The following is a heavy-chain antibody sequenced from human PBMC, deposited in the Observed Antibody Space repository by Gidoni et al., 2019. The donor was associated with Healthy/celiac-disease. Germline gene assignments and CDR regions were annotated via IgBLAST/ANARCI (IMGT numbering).Heavy chain of an antibody. Sequence: EVQLVESGGGLVQPGGSLRLSCAASGFTFSSYSMNWVRQSPGKGLEWVSYISSSSSTIYYADSVKGRFTISRDNAKNSLYLQMNSLRDEDTAVYYCARDDRGIQLWSHYGMDVWGQGTTVTVSS. CDR1: GFTFSSYS. CDR2: ISSSSSTI. CDR3: ARDDRGIQLWSHYGMDV. V-gene: IGHV3-48*02. J-gene: IGHJ6*02. D-gene: IGHD5-18*01.